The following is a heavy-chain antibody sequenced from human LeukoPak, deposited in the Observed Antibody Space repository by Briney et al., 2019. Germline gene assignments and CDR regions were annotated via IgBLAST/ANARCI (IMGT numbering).Heavy chain of an antibody. Sequence: PSETLSLTCTVSGGSISSYYWSWIGQPPGKGLEWIGYIYYSGSTNYNPSLKSRVTISVDTSKNQFSLKLSSVTAADTAVYYCARTPQGTTMVRGVIANYYYYYYMDVWGKGTTVTVSS. D-gene: IGHD3-10*01. J-gene: IGHJ6*03. CDR3: ARTPQGTTMVRGVIANYYYYYYMDV. CDR2: IYYSGST. CDR1: GGSISSYY. V-gene: IGHV4-59*01.